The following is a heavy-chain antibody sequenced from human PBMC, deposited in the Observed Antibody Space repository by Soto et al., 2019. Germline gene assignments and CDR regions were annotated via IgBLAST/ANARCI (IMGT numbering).Heavy chain of an antibody. D-gene: IGHD3-16*01. V-gene: IGHV1-69*06. CDR3: ARMRGMLLGSFDV. Sequence: QEKLVQTGAEVKTPGSSVKVSCKISGGSFKNNAFSWVRQAPGQGLEWMGQILPVYDTTKYARKFAGRVTITADKATTTIHMELGTVRSDDTAVYYCARMRGMLLGSFDVWGQGTTVSVSS. CDR2: ILPVYDTT. J-gene: IGHJ3*01. CDR1: GGSFKNNA.